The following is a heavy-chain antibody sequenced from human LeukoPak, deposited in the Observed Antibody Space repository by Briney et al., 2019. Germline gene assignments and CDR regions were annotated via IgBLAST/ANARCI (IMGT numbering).Heavy chain of an antibody. CDR3: AREFPGYSYGSFDY. D-gene: IGHD5-18*01. CDR2: ISGNGGDT. J-gene: IGHJ4*02. CDR1: GFTFGSYS. Sequence: GGSLRLSCAVSGFTFGSYSMNWVRQAPGKGLEYVSAISGNGGDTYYANSVQGRFTISRDNSKNTLYLQMGSLRAEDMAVYYCAREFPGYSYGSFDYWGQGTLVTVSS. V-gene: IGHV3-64*01.